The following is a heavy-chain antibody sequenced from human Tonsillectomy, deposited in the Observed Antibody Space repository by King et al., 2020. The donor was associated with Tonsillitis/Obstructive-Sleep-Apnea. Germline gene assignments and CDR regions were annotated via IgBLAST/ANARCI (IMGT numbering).Heavy chain of an antibody. CDR2: ISWNSGSI. D-gene: IGHD1-1*01. CDR1: GFTFDDYA. J-gene: IGHJ3*02. Sequence: VQLVESGGGLVQPGRSLRLSCAASGFTFDDYAMHWVRQAPGKGLEWVSGISWNSGSIGYADSVKGRFTISRDNAENSLYLQMNSLRAEDTALYYCAKDNNWNDVGGDDAFDIWGQGTMVTVSS. CDR3: AKDNNWNDVGGDDAFDI. V-gene: IGHV3-9*01.